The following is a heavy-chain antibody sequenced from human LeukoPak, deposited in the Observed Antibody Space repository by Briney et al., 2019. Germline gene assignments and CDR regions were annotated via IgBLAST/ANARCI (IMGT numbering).Heavy chain of an antibody. CDR1: GFTFSSYA. V-gene: IGHV3-23*01. D-gene: IGHD2-2*01. CDR2: ISGSGGST. Sequence: GGSLRLSCAASGFTFSSYAMSWVRQAPGKGLEWVSAISGSGGSTYYADSVKGRFAISRDNSKNTLYLQMNSLRAEDTAVYYCAKDGGCSSTSCYFDYWGQGTLVTVSS. CDR3: AKDGGCSSTSCYFDY. J-gene: IGHJ4*02.